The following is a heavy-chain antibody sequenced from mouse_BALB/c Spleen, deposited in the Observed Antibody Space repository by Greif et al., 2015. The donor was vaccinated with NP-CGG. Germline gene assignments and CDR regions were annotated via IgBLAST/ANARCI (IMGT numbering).Heavy chain of an antibody. J-gene: IGHJ2*01. V-gene: IGHV14-3*02. CDR1: GFNIKDTY. D-gene: IGHD2-1*01. CDR2: IDPANGNT. CDR3: ASEGNYGLAY. Sequence: VQLQQPGAELAKPGASVKLSCTASGFNIKDTYIHWVKQRPEQGLEWIGRIDPANGNTKYDPRFQGKATITADTSSNTAYLQLSSLTSEDTAVYYCASEGNYGLAYWGQGTTLTVSS.